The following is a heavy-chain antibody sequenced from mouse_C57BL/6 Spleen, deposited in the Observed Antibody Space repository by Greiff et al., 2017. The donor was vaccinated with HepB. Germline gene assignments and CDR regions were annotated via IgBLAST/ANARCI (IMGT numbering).Heavy chain of an antibody. CDR3: TTWEENDPFAY. CDR1: GFNIKDYY. Sequence: EVKLMESGAELVRPGASVKLSCTASGFNIKDYYMHWVKQRPEQGLEWIGRIDPEDGDTEYAPKFQGKATMTADTSSNTAYLQLSSLTSEDTAVYYCTTWEENDPFAYWGQGTLVTVSA. J-gene: IGHJ3*01. D-gene: IGHD2-12*01. V-gene: IGHV14-1*01. CDR2: IDPEDGDT.